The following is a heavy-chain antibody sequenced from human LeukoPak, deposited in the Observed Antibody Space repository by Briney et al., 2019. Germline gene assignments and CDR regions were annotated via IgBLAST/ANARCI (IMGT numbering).Heavy chain of an antibody. J-gene: IGHJ4*02. Sequence: GGSLRLSCAVSGITLSNYGMAWVRQAPGKGLEWVAGISDSGGGTNYADSVKGRFTISRDNAKNTLYLQVSSLRAEDTAVYFCAKRGVVIRVILVGFHKQAYCFDSWGQGALVTVSS. CDR1: GITLSNYG. CDR2: ISDSGGGT. CDR3: AKRGVVIRVILVGFHKQAYCFDS. V-gene: IGHV3-23*01. D-gene: IGHD3-22*01.